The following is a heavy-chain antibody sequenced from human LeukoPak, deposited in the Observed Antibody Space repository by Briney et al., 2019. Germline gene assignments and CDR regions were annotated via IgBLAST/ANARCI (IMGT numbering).Heavy chain of an antibody. CDR1: GFTFSSYS. Sequence: GGSLRLSCAASGFTFSSYSMNWVRQAPGKGLEWVSYISSSSSTIYYADSVKGRFTISRDNAKNSLYLQMNSLRGEDTAVYYCARDDLNYGMDVWGQGTTVTVSS. J-gene: IGHJ6*02. CDR2: ISSSSSTI. V-gene: IGHV3-48*01. CDR3: ARDDLNYGMDV.